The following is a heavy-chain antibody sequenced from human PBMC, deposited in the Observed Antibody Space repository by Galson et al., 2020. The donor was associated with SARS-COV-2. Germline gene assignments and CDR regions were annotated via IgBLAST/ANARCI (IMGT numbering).Heavy chain of an antibody. CDR3: ARAGRYVVPAAQYYYYYMDV. D-gene: IGHD2-2*01. CDR1: GGSISSSSYY. J-gene: IGHJ6*03. Sequence: SETLSLTCTVSGGSISSSSYYWGWIRQPPGKGLEWIGSIYYSGSTYYNPSLKSRVTISVDTSKNQFSLKLSSVTAADTAVYYCARAGRYVVPAAQYYYYYMDVWGKGTTVTVSS. V-gene: IGHV4-39*07. CDR2: IYYSGST.